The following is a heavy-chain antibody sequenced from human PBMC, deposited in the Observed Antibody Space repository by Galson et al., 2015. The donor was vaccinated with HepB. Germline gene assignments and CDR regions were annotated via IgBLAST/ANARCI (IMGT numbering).Heavy chain of an antibody. Sequence: SLRLSCAASGFTFSSYAMTWVRQAPGKGLEWVSVISGSGGSTYYADSVKGRFTISRDNSKNTLDLQMNSLRAEDTAVYYCAKVVVVIGITGAFDIWGQGTMVTVSS. J-gene: IGHJ3*02. CDR1: GFTFSSYA. CDR2: ISGSGGST. CDR3: AKVVVVIGITGAFDI. D-gene: IGHD2-21*01. V-gene: IGHV3-23*01.